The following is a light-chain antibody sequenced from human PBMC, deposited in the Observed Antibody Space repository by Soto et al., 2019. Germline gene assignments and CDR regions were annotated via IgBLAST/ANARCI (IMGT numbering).Light chain of an antibody. V-gene: IGKV3-11*01. Sequence: DIVMTQSPAILSVSPGEAATLSCMASENVRTKVGWYQQKPGQAPRLLIYGASTRATGIPARFSGSGSGTDFTLTINNLEPEDFAVYYCQQRSNWPITFGQGTRLEIK. CDR2: GAS. CDR1: ENVRTK. J-gene: IGKJ5*01. CDR3: QQRSNWPIT.